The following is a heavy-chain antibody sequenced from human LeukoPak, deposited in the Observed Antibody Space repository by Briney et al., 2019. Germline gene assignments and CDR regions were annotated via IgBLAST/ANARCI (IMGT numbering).Heavy chain of an antibody. CDR3: ARDPGAFPYFFDN. D-gene: IGHD4/OR15-4a*01. Sequence: GGALRLSFSAPGFPFNKYASAWVRPTPEKGVGCVSAISGDGVSPYYVDSVRGRFTISRDNSKNTLYLQMHSLRVEDTAVYFCARDPGAFPYFFDNWGQGTLVTVSS. CDR2: ISGDGVSP. J-gene: IGHJ4*02. CDR1: GFPFNKYA. V-gene: IGHV3-23*01.